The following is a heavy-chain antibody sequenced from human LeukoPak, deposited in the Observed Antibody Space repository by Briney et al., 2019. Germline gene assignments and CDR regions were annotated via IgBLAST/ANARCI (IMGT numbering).Heavy chain of an antibody. J-gene: IGHJ4*02. CDR3: ARPDYYDSSGYLNY. V-gene: IGHV1-18*01. D-gene: IGHD3-22*01. CDR1: GYTFTSYG. CDR2: ISAYNGNT. Sequence: SVKVSCKASGYTFTSYGISWVRQAPGQGLEWMGWISAYNGNTNYAQKLQGRVTMTTDTSTSTAYMELRSLRSDDTAVYYCARPDYYDSSGYLNYWGQGTLVTVSS.